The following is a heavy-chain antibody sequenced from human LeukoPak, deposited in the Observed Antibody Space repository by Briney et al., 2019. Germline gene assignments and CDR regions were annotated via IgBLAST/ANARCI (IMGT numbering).Heavy chain of an antibody. CDR1: GFTFDDYA. J-gene: IGHJ5*02. CDR2: ISWNSGSI. CDR3: AKDTSDFGSNWFDP. V-gene: IGHV3-9*01. D-gene: IGHD3/OR15-3a*01. Sequence: PGGSLRLSCAASGFTFDDYAMHWVRQAPGKGLEWVSGISWNSGSIGYADSVKGRFTISRDNAKNSLYLQMNSLRAEDTALYYCAKDTSDFGSNWFDPWGQGTLVTVSS.